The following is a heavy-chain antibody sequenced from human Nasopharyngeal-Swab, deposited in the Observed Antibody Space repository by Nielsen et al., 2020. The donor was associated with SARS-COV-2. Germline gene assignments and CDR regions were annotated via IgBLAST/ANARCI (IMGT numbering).Heavy chain of an antibody. J-gene: IGHJ4*02. CDR2: IYYSGST. CDR1: GGSISRYY. Sequence: SETLSLTCTVSGGSISRYYWSWIRQPPGKGLEWIGYIYYSGSTNYNPSLKSRVPISVDTSKNQFSLKLSSVTAADTAVYYCARGDYDILTGYYHFDYWGQGTLVTVSS. D-gene: IGHD3-9*01. V-gene: IGHV4-59*01. CDR3: ARGDYDILTGYYHFDY.